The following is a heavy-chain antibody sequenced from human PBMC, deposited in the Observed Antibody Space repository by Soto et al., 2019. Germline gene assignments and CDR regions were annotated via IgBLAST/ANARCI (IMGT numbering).Heavy chain of an antibody. J-gene: IGHJ5*02. CDR3: ARANSSTWYKLEYKWFDP. Sequence: SETLSLTCTVSGGSINDYYWSWIRKTPGKGLEWVGFMYYSETTKYNPSLKGRVNMSLDTSKNQVSLHLQSVTAADTAVYYCARANSSTWYKLEYKWFDPWGQGTLVTVSS. CDR2: MYYSETT. D-gene: IGHD6-13*01. V-gene: IGHV4-59*01. CDR1: GGSINDYY.